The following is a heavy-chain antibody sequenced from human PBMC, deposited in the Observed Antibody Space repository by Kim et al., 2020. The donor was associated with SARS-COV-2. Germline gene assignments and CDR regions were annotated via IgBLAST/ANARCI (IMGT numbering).Heavy chain of an antibody. CDR2: IYYSGST. Sequence: SETLSLTCTVSGGSISSSSYYWGWIRQPPGKGLEWIGSIYYSGSTYYNPSLKSRVTISVDTSKNQFSLKLSSVTAADTAVYYCARTNAPKRGSLFYWGQGTLVTVSS. J-gene: IGHJ4*02. CDR3: ARTNAPKRGSLFY. D-gene: IGHD3-16*01. CDR1: GGSISSSSYY. V-gene: IGHV4-39*01.